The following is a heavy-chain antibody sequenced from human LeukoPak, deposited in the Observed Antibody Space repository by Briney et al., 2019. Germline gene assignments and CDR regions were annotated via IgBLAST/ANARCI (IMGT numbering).Heavy chain of an antibody. V-gene: IGHV1-2*02. D-gene: IGHD2-2*01. Sequence: PLASVKVSCKASGYTFTDYYMHWVRQAPGQGFEWVGWINPNDGDTNYARKFQGRVTMTRDTSISTAHMEVSRLRSDDTAVYYCARANFLYCSSSTCLFDYWGQGTLVTVSS. CDR1: GYTFTDYY. CDR3: ARANFLYCSSSTCLFDY. CDR2: INPNDGDT. J-gene: IGHJ4*02.